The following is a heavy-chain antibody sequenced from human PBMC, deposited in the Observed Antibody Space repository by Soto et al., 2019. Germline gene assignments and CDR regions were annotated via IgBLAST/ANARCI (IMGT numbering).Heavy chain of an antibody. CDR3: AAVTGTFHYYGMDV. CDR2: IVVGSGNT. V-gene: IGHV1-58*01. Sequence: SVKVSCKASGFTFTSSAVQWVRQARGQRLEWIGWIVVGSGNTNYAQKFQERVTITRDMSTSTAYMELSSLRSEDTAVYYCAAVTGTFHYYGMDVWGQGTTVTVSS. J-gene: IGHJ6*02. CDR1: GFTFTSSA. D-gene: IGHD1-7*01.